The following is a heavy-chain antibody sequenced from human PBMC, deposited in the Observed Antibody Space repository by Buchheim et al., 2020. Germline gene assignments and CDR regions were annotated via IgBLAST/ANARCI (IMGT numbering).Heavy chain of an antibody. Sequence: QVQLQESGPGLVKPSETLSLTCTVSGGSISSYYWSWIRQPAGKGLEWIGRIYASVNTNYNPSLKSRVTMSVDTSKNQVSLDVRSVTAADTAVYYCARDASDYYSGWYGFFPHWGQGIL. CDR3: ARDASDYYSGWYGFFPH. J-gene: IGHJ1*01. CDR1: GGSISSYY. D-gene: IGHD6-13*01. V-gene: IGHV4-4*07. CDR2: IYASVNT.